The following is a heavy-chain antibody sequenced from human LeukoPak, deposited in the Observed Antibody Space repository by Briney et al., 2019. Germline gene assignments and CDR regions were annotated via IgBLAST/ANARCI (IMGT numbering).Heavy chain of an antibody. Sequence: GGSLRLSCAASGFTFSSYSMNWVRQAPGKGLEWVSYISSSSNTIYYTDSVKGRFTISRDNAKNSLYLQMNSLRAEDTAVYYCAREDYHFDYWGQGTLVTVSS. CDR1: GFTFSSYS. CDR3: AREDYHFDY. J-gene: IGHJ4*02. D-gene: IGHD3-16*01. CDR2: ISSSSNTI. V-gene: IGHV3-48*01.